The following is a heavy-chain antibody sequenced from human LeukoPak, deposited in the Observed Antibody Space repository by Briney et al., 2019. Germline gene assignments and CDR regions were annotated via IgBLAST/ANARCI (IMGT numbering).Heavy chain of an antibody. D-gene: IGHD3-10*01. CDR2: ISGSGGST. V-gene: IGHV3-23*01. Sequence: PGGSLRLSCAASGFTFSRYAMTWVRQAPGKGLEWVSAISGSGGSTYYADSVKGRFTISRDNSKNTLYLQMNSLRAEDTAVYYCAKYPYGSGSYSPYYFDYWGQGTLVTVSS. CDR1: GFTFSRYA. J-gene: IGHJ4*02. CDR3: AKYPYGSGSYSPYYFDY.